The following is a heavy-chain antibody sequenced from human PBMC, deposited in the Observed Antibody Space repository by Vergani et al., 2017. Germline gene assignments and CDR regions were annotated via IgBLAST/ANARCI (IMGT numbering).Heavy chain of an antibody. CDR1: GDSIISDAYY. D-gene: IGHD3-10*01. V-gene: IGHV4-61*08. J-gene: IGHJ4*02. CDR3: ARSRIYYGAGSPDY. Sequence: QVQLQESGPGLVKPSETLSLTCIVSGDSIISDAYYWSWIRQPPGKGLEWMGYVSFRGDTLYDPSVKGRMTISLNTSSNQFSLSLTSVTAADTAVYYCARSRIYYGAGSPDYWGQGTLVTVSS. CDR2: VSFRGDT.